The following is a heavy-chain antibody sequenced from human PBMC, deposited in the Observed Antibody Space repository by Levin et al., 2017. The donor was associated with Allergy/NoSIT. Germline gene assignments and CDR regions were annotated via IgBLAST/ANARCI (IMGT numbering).Heavy chain of an antibody. V-gene: IGHV3-48*01. CDR2: ISSSSTTI. D-gene: IGHD1-14*01. CDR1: GFTFSFYT. Sequence: GGSLRLSCAASGFTFSFYTMNWVRQAPGKGLEWIASISSSSTTIYYADSVKGRFTISRDNAKNSLFLQMNSLRAEDTAFYYCAREAPLTTFDYWGQGMLVTVSS. CDR3: AREAPLTTFDY. J-gene: IGHJ4*02.